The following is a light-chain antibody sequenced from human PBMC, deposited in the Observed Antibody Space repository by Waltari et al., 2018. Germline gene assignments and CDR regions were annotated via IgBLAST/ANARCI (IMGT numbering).Light chain of an antibody. CDR2: AAS. CDR1: QGISSY. V-gene: IGKV1-9*01. Sequence: DIQLTQSPSFLSASVGDRVTITCRASQGISSYLAWYQQKPGKAPKLLIYAASTLQSGVPSRFSGSGSGTEFTFTISSLQPEDFATYYCQQLNSYSALTFGGGTKVEIK. J-gene: IGKJ4*01. CDR3: QQLNSYSALT.